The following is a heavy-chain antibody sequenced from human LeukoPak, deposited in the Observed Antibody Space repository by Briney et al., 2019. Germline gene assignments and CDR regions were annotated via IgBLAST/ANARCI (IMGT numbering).Heavy chain of an antibody. CDR2: VTGDGVKA. CDR1: GFTFTSYA. CDR3: AKAPGEYSSN. J-gene: IGHJ3*01. D-gene: IGHD2/OR15-2a*01. V-gene: IGHV3-23*01. Sequence: PGGSLRLSCAASGFTFTSYAMNWVRQAPGKGLEWVSTVTGDGVKAYYADSVKGRFTISRDNSRNTLHLQMNSLRVEDTAVYYCAKAPGEYSSNWGRGTVVTVSS.